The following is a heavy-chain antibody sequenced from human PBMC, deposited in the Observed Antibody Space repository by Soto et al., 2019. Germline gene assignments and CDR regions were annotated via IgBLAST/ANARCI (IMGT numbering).Heavy chain of an antibody. Sequence: SETLSLTCSVSGGSISSYYWSWIRQHPGKGLEWIGYIYYSGSTNYNPSLKSRVTISVDTSKNQFSLKLSSVTAADTAVYYCVRDLQYSRLFYGMDVWGQGTTVTVSS. V-gene: IGHV4-59*12. J-gene: IGHJ6*02. D-gene: IGHD6-13*01. CDR3: VRDLQYSRLFYGMDV. CDR2: IYYSGST. CDR1: GGSISSYY.